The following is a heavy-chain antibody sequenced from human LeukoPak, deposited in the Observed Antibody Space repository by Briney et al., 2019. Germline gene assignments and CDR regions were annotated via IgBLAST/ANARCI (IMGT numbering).Heavy chain of an antibody. V-gene: IGHV3-66*01. CDR3: ARGRAGSGADFDY. J-gene: IGHJ4*02. D-gene: IGHD2-15*01. Sequence: GGSLRLSCAASGFTFSSNYMNWVRQAPGKGLEWVSIIYSGGSTYYADSVKGRFTISRDNSKNTLYLQMNSLRAEDTAVYYCARGRAGSGADFDYWGQGTLVTVSS. CDR2: IYSGGST. CDR1: GFTFSSNY.